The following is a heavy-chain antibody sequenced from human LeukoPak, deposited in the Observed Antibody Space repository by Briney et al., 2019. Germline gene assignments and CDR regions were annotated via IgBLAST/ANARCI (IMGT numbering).Heavy chain of an antibody. J-gene: IGHJ4*02. Sequence: PGGSLRLSCAASGFTFSNAWMNWVRQAPGKGLEWVGRIKSKTDGGTTDYAAPVKGRFTISGDDSKNTLYLQMNSLKTEDTAVYYCTTDHHLLWFRELGSTFYGDYWGQGTLVSVSS. CDR3: TTDHHLLWFRELGSTFYGDY. V-gene: IGHV3-15*01. CDR2: IKSKTDGGTT. D-gene: IGHD3-10*01. CDR1: GFTFSNAW.